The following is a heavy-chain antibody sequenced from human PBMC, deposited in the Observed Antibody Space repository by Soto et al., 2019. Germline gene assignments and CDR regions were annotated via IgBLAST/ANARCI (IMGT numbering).Heavy chain of an antibody. CDR2: ISYSGST. J-gene: IGHJ3*02. Sequence: SETLSLTCTVSGGPIGNQYWTWIRQRPGKGLEWIGHISYSGSTNYNPSLKSRVLISQDTSNNQFSLRLSSVTAADTAVYYCARRDWNEAFDIWGQGTMVTVSS. CDR3: ARRDWNEAFDI. CDR1: GGPIGNQY. D-gene: IGHD1-1*01. V-gene: IGHV4-59*11.